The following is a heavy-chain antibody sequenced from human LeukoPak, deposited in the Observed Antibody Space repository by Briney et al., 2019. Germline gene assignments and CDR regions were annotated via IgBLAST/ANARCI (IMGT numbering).Heavy chain of an antibody. CDR1: GYSIRSGYY. Sequence: SETLSLTCTVSGYSIRSGYYWGWIRQSPGKGLEWIGSIYHSGSTYYNPSLKSRVTISVDTSKNQFSLKLSSVTAADTAVYYCARVYYSSSYDYWYFDLWGRGTLVTVSS. J-gene: IGHJ2*01. V-gene: IGHV4-38-2*02. D-gene: IGHD6-13*01. CDR2: IYHSGST. CDR3: ARVYYSSSYDYWYFDL.